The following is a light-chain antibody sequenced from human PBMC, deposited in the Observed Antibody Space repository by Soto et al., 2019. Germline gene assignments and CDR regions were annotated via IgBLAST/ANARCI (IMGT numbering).Light chain of an antibody. CDR1: QTISSW. V-gene: IGKV1-5*03. CDR3: QVSARHLGE. Sequence: DIQATQAAKDRSGPVAEKHKITYRASQTISSWLDWYQQKPGKAPKLLIYKASTLKSGVPSRFSGSGSGRESTLISGILLPDDFVTYYWQVSARHLGEFGEGTKVDIK. CDR2: KAS. J-gene: IGKJ1*01.